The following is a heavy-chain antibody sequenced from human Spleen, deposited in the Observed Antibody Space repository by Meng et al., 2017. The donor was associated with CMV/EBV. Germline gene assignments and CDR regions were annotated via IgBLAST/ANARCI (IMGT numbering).Heavy chain of an antibody. J-gene: IGHJ6*02. D-gene: IGHD3-3*01. V-gene: IGHV1-18*01. CDR3: ARDRHDYWSGYGMDV. Sequence: ASVKVSCKAYGYIFTNYGVSWVRQAPGQGLEWMGWISAYNGNIDYAPKFQGRVTMTTDTATSTAYMALRSLRSDDTALYYCARDRHDYWSGYGMDVWGQGTTVTVSS. CDR1: GYIFTNYG. CDR2: ISAYNGNI.